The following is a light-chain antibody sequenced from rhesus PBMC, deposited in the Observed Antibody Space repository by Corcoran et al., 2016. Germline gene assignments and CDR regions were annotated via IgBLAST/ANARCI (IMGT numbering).Light chain of an antibody. CDR3: QHYYSTPWT. CDR2: EAS. V-gene: IGKV1-25*01. CDR1: QGITND. J-gene: IGKJ1*01. Sequence: DIQMTQSPSSLSASVGDRVTITCRASQGITNDLAWYQQKPGETPKLLIYEASSLQSGIPSRFSGSGSGTDFTLPISSLQSEEFATYYCQHYYSTPWTFGQGTKVEIK.